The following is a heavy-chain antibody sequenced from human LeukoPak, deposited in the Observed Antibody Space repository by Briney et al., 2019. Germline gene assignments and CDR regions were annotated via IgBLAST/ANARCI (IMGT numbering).Heavy chain of an antibody. D-gene: IGHD6-6*01. CDR3: ARGGIAARRGYYYMDV. V-gene: IGHV3-21*01. Sequence: GGSLRLSCAASGFTFSSYSMNWVRQAPGTGLECVSSISSSSSYIYYADSVKGRFTISRDNAKNSLYLQMNSLRAEDTAVYYCARGGIAARRGYYYMDVWGKGTTVTVSS. J-gene: IGHJ6*03. CDR2: ISSSSSYI. CDR1: GFTFSSYS.